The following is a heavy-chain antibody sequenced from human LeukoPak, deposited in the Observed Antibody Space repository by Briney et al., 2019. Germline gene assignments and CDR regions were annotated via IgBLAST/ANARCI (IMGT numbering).Heavy chain of an antibody. Sequence: SETLSLTCNVSGGSITSYYWSWIRQPPGKGLEWIGYIRYTGTTSYNPALKSRVSISADTSNNQFSLKLTSVTAADTAVYYCARIPWFGELFHYYYGMDVWGQGTTVTVSS. CDR3: ARIPWFGELFHYYYGMDV. J-gene: IGHJ6*02. CDR1: GGSITSYY. D-gene: IGHD3-10*01. CDR2: IRYTGTT. V-gene: IGHV4-59*08.